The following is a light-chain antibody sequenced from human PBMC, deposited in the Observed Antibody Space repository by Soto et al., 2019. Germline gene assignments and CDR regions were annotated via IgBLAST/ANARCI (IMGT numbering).Light chain of an antibody. Sequence: EIVLTQSPGTLSLSPGERATLSCRASQSVSTNYLAWYQRKPGHAPRLLIYGASSSATDLPNRFSGSWSGPEFTLITTRRTAEDLAVYYCQQYGSSPPTFGKWTKVEIK. CDR1: QSVSTNY. CDR3: QQYGSSPPT. J-gene: IGKJ1*01. V-gene: IGKV3-20*01. CDR2: GAS.